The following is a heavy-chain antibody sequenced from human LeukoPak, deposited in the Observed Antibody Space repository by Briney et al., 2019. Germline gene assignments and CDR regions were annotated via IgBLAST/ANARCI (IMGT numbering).Heavy chain of an antibody. J-gene: IGHJ4*02. CDR1: GFTFSSYA. CDR2: ISYDGSNK. Sequence: GGSLRLSCAASGFTFSSYAMRWVRQAPGKGLEWVAVISYDGSNKYYADSVKGRFTISRDNSKNTLYLQMNSLRAEDTAVYYCARDTGIQLWLYYFDYWGQGTLVTVSS. D-gene: IGHD5-18*01. V-gene: IGHV3-30*04. CDR3: ARDTGIQLWLYYFDY.